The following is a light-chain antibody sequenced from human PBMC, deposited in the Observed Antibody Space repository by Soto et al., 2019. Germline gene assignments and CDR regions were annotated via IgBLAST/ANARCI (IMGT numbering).Light chain of an antibody. CDR3: QQYGSSPLT. Sequence: EIVLTQSPGTLSLSPGERATLSCRASQSVSSSYLAWYQQKPGQAPRLLIYGASSRATGIPDRFSGSGSGTDFTLTISRLEPEDFAVYYSQQYGSSPLTFVGGTKVEIK. J-gene: IGKJ4*01. CDR2: GAS. CDR1: QSVSSSY. V-gene: IGKV3-20*01.